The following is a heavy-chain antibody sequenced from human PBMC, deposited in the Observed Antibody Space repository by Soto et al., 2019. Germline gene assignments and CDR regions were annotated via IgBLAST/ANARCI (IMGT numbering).Heavy chain of an antibody. Sequence: PGGSLSLSCAASGFTFSSYSMNWVRQAPGKGLEWVSYISSGSSTIYYADSVKGRFTISRDNAKNSLYLQMNSLRAEDTAVYYCARDYSSYGPFDYWGQGTLVTVSS. J-gene: IGHJ4*02. CDR2: ISSGSSTI. D-gene: IGHD5-18*01. V-gene: IGHV3-48*01. CDR3: ARDYSSYGPFDY. CDR1: GFTFSSYS.